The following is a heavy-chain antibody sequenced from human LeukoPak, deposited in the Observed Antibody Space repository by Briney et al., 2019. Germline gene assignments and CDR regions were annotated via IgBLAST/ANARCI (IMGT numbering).Heavy chain of an antibody. D-gene: IGHD3-10*01. V-gene: IGHV3-23*01. CDR1: GFTFSSYA. CDR2: ISGSGGST. J-gene: IGHJ4*02. CDR3: AKEYYGSGSYYDY. Sequence: GGSLRLSCAASGFTFSSYAVTWVRQAPGKGLEWVSAISGSGGSTYYADSVKGRFTISRDNSKNTLYLEMNSLRAEDTGVYYCAKEYYGSGSYYDYWGQGTLVTVSS.